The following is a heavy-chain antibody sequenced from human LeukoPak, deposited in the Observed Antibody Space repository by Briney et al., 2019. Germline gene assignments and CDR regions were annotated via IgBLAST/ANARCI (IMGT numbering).Heavy chain of an antibody. J-gene: IGHJ3*02. D-gene: IGHD3-10*01. CDR2: MSYDGSNK. Sequence: GRSLRLSCAASGFTFSSYAMHWVRQAPGKGLEWVAVMSYDGSNKYYADSVKGRFTISGDNSKNTLYLQMNSLRAEDTAVYYCARDRRLLYFGELFHDAFDIWGQGTMVTVSS. CDR3: ARDRRLLYFGELFHDAFDI. CDR1: GFTFSSYA. V-gene: IGHV3-30*14.